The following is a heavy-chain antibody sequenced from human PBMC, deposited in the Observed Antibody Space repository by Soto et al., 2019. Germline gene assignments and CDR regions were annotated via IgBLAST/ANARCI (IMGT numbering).Heavy chain of an antibody. CDR3: VRDPNSGDYADYYYGIYV. CDR2: IWYDGSNK. D-gene: IGHD4-17*01. Sequence: QAQLVESGGGVVQPGRSLRLSCAASGFTFSSYGMHWVRQAPGKGLEWVAVIWYDGSNKDYADSVKGRFTSSRDNSKHTLYLQLNSLRAADTSVYYSVRDPNSGDYADYYYGIYVWRQGTTVTFSS. CDR1: GFTFSSYG. J-gene: IGHJ6*02. V-gene: IGHV3-33*01.